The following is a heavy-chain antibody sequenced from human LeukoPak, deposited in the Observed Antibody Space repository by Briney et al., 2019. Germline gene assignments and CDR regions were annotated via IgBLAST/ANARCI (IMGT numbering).Heavy chain of an antibody. CDR1: GGSVSSASYY. CDR3: ARASNQYYYGSGSYYYDY. J-gene: IGHJ4*02. V-gene: IGHV4-39*07. CDR2: INHSGST. Sequence: SETLSLTCTVSGGSVSSASYYWSWIRQPPGKGLEWIGEINHSGSTNYNPSLKSRVTISVDTSKNQFSLKLSSVTAADTAVYYCARASNQYYYGSGSYYYDYWGQGTLVTVSS. D-gene: IGHD3-10*01.